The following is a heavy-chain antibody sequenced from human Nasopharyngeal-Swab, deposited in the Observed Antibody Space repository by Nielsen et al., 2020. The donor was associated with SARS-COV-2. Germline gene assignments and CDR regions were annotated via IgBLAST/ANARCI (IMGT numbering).Heavy chain of an antibody. CDR3: ARLPRYYDSSGYFGSYYYYGMDV. CDR2: IYTSGST. V-gene: IGHV4-4*07. D-gene: IGHD3-22*01. CDR1: GGSISSYY. J-gene: IGHJ6*02. Sequence: SETLSLTCTVSGGSISSYYWSWIRQPAGKGLEWIGRIYTSGSTNYNPSLKSRVTISVDTSKNQFSLKLSSVTAADTAVYYCARLPRYYDSSGYFGSYYYYGMDVWGQGTTVTVSS.